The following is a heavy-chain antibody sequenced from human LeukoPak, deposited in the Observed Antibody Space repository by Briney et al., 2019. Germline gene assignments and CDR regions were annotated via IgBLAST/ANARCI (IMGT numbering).Heavy chain of an antibody. CDR3: GGGGGGGWVPAAIPHTFDY. J-gene: IGHJ4*02. Sequence: SETLSLTCTVSGGSISSYYWSWIRQPPGKGLEWIGYIYYSGSTNYNPSLKSRVTISVDTSKNQFSLKLSSVTAADTAVYYWGGGGGGGWVPAAIPHTFDYWGQGTLVTVSS. D-gene: IGHD2-2*02. CDR2: IYYSGST. CDR1: GGSISSYY. V-gene: IGHV4-59*01.